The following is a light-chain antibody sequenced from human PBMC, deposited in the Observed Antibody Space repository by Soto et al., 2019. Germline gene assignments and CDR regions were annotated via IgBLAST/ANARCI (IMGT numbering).Light chain of an antibody. CDR2: GAS. J-gene: IGKJ4*01. V-gene: IGKV3-20*01. CDR3: HQYAVSPLT. CDR1: QSVSSSY. Sequence: EIVLTQSPGTLSLSPGERATLSCRASQSVSSSYLAWYQQKPGQAPRLLIYGASSRATDIPDRFSGSGSGTDFTLTISRLEPEDFAVYYCHQYAVSPLTFGGGTTVEIK.